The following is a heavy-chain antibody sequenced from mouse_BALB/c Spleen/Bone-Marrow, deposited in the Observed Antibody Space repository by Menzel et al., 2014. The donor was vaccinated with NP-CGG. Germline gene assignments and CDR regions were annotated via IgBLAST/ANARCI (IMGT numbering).Heavy chain of an antibody. Sequence: QVQLKQSGAELVKPGASVKLSCKASGYTFTSYWMHWVKQRPGQGLEWIGEIDPSDSYTNYNQKFKGKATLTVDKSSSTAYMQLSSLTSGDSAVYYCARGLYGNSGYWGQGTTLTVSS. V-gene: IGHV1-69*02. CDR2: IDPSDSYT. CDR3: ARGLYGNSGY. J-gene: IGHJ2*01. D-gene: IGHD2-1*01. CDR1: GYTFTSYW.